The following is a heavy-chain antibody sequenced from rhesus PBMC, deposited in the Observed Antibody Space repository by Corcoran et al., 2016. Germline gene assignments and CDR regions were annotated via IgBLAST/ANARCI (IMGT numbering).Heavy chain of an antibody. Sequence: QVQRQESGPGLVMPAETLSRTCACSCGLTSTNSLTCITQPPGNALEWIGHTFGKGGRASYNPAVRRRLTISRETSTNQVCVKLNSVTATDTAVYYCARVRVVIARGVDYWSQGVLVTVSS. CDR3: ARVRVVIARGVDY. CDR1: CGLTSTNS. J-gene: IGHJ4*01. D-gene: IGHD3-16*01. CDR2: TFGKGGRA. V-gene: IGHV4-147*01.